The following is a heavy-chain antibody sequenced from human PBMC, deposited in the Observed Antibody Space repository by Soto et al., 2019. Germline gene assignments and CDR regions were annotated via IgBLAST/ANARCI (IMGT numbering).Heavy chain of an antibody. CDR2: IHPGDGDT. CDR3: ARLSKDAVNWELLPNRFDP. Sequence: PGESLKISCKGSGYDFNSDFIAWVRQMPGKGLEWMGIIHPGDGDTRYNPSFQGQVTVSGDKSINTAYLQWSSLKASDTAMYYCARLSKDAVNWELLPNRFDPWGQGTLVTVSS. J-gene: IGHJ5*02. CDR1: GYDFNSDF. D-gene: IGHD7-27*01. V-gene: IGHV5-51*01.